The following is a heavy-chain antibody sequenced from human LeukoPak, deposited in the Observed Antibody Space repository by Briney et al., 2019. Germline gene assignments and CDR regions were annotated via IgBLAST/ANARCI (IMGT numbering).Heavy chain of an antibody. CDR3: SRGGAPAGYAYDI. CDR1: GFTFRNFD. J-gene: IGHJ3*02. D-gene: IGHD6-13*01. CDR2: IGTAGDT. Sequence: GGSLRLSCATSGFTFRNFDLHWVRHATGEGLEWVSAIGTAGDTYYPDSVKGRFTISRDNAKNSFYLQMNNLRVGDTAVYCCSRGGAPAGYAYDIWGHGTVVTVSS. V-gene: IGHV3-13*01.